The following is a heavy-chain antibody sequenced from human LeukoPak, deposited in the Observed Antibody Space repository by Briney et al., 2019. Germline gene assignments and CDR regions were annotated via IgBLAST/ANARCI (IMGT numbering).Heavy chain of an antibody. J-gene: IGHJ3*02. D-gene: IGHD2/OR15-2a*01. CDR1: GYTFTSYY. CDR3: ARDTRIEGKNDAFDI. Sequence: ASVKVSCKASGYTFTSYYMHWVRQAPGQGLEWIGIINPSGGSTSYAQKFQGRVTMTRDTSTSTVYMELSSLRSEDTAVYYCARDTRIEGKNDAFDIWGQGTMVTVSS. CDR2: INPSGGST. V-gene: IGHV1-46*01.